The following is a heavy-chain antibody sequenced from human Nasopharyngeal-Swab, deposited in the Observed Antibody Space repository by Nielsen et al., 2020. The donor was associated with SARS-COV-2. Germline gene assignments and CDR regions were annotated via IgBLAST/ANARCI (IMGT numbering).Heavy chain of an antibody. Sequence: GESLKISCAASGFTFSSYGMHWVRQAPGKGLEWVAVISYDGSNKYYADSVKGRFTISRDNYKNTLYLQMNSLRAEDTAVYYCAKGLEMATADYWGQGTLVTVSS. CDR3: AKGLEMATADY. CDR2: ISYDGSNK. V-gene: IGHV3-30*18. D-gene: IGHD5-24*01. J-gene: IGHJ4*02. CDR1: GFTFSSYG.